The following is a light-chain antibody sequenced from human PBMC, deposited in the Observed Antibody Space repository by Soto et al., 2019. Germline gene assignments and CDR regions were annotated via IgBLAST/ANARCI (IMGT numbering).Light chain of an antibody. Sequence: IVWTQSPGTLSLSPGERATLSCRASQSVSSTYLAWYQQKPGQAPRLLIYGASIRATGVPDRFSGSGSGTDFTLTISRLEPEDFAVYYCQQYGSSPYTFGQGTKLEIK. J-gene: IGKJ2*01. CDR3: QQYGSSPYT. V-gene: IGKV3-20*01. CDR2: GAS. CDR1: QSVSSTY.